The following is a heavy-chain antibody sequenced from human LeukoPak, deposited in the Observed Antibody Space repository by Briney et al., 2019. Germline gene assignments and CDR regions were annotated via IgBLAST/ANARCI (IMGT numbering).Heavy chain of an antibody. CDR2: ISAYNGNT. Sequence: GASVKVSCKTSGYTFTNYGILWVRQAPGQGLEWMGWISAYNGNTDYAQRFQGRVSMTTDTSTSTAYMDLGSLRSDDTAVYYCAREKFGESAFDYWGQGTLVTVSS. V-gene: IGHV1-18*01. CDR1: GYTFTNYG. J-gene: IGHJ4*02. CDR3: AREKFGESAFDY. D-gene: IGHD3-10*01.